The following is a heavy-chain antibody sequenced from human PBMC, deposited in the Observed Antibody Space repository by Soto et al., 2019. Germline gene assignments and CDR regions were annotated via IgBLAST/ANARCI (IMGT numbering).Heavy chain of an antibody. CDR3: AREYSYGYRVAITDLRAFDS. Sequence: QVQLVESGGGVVQPGRSLRLSCAASGFSFSNYAMHWVRQAPGKGLEWVAVISYDGSIKYYADSVKGRFTISRDNSKNTLYLQMNSLRAEDTAVYYCAREYSYGYRVAITDLRAFDSWGQGTRVTVSS. CDR2: ISYDGSIK. J-gene: IGHJ4*02. CDR1: GFSFSNYA. D-gene: IGHD5-18*01. V-gene: IGHV3-30-3*01.